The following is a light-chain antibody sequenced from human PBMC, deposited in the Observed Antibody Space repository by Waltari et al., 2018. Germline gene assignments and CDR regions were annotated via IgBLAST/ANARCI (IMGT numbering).Light chain of an antibody. V-gene: IGLV1-44*01. J-gene: IGLJ1*01. CDR2: SNN. CDR3: AAWDDSLNGPGYV. CDR1: SSNIGRNV. Sequence: QSVLTQPPSASGTPGQRVTISCSGSSSNIGRNVVNWYQQLPGTAPKLLMFSNNQRPSGVPDRFSGSKSGTSASLAISGLQSEDEADYYCAAWDDSLNGPGYVFGTGTKV.